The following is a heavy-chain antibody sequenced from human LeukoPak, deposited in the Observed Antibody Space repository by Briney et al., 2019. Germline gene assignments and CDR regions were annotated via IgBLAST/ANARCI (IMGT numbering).Heavy chain of an antibody. D-gene: IGHD5-12*01. CDR3: ARDVGKYSAYFSYWYFDL. J-gene: IGHJ2*01. V-gene: IGHV4-34*01. CDR1: GGSFSGYY. Sequence: PSETLSLTCAVYGGSFSGYYWSWIRQPPGKGLEWIGEINHSGSTNYNPSLKSRVTISVDTSKNQISLKLSSVTAADTAVYYCARDVGKYSAYFSYWYFDLWGRGTLVTVSS. CDR2: INHSGST.